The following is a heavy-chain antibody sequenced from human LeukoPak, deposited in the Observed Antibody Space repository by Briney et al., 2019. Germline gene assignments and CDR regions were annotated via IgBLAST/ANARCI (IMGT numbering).Heavy chain of an antibody. J-gene: IGHJ6*02. CDR1: GFTFSSYS. CDR2: ISSSSSTI. CDR3: ARDDTPRYFYYYGMDV. V-gene: IGHV3-48*01. Sequence: GGSLRLSCAASGFTFSSYSMNWVRQAPGKGLEGVSYISSSSSTIYYADSVKGRFTISRDNAKNSLDLQMNSLRAEDTAVYYCARDDTPRYFYYYGMDVWGQGTTVTVSS. D-gene: IGHD2-2*02.